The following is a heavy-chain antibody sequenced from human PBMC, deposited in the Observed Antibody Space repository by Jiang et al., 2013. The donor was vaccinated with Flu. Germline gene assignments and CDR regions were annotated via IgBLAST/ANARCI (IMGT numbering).Heavy chain of an antibody. Sequence: GISWVRQAPGQGLEWMGWISAYNGNTNYAQKLQGRVTMTTDTSTSTAYMELRSLRSDDTAVYYCARDLTCGDYCFRSWYFDLWGRGTLVTVSS. CDR2: ISAYNGNT. CDR3: ARDLTCGDYCFRSWYFDL. V-gene: IGHV1-18*01. D-gene: IGHD4-17*01. J-gene: IGHJ2*01. CDR1: G.